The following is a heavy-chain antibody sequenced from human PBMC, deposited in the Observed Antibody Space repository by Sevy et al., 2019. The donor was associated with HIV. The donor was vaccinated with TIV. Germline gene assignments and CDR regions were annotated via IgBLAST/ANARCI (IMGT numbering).Heavy chain of an antibody. CDR2: ISSSGSTI. V-gene: IGHV3-11*01. J-gene: IGHJ6*02. D-gene: IGHD6-13*01. CDR1: GFTFSDYY. CDR3: TRGGIAAADPKYYYYYGMDV. Sequence: GGSLRLSCAASGFTFSDYYMSWIRQAPGKGLEWVSYISSSGSTIYYADSMKGPFTISRDNAKNSLYLQMNSLRAEDTAVYYCTRGGIAAADPKYYYYYGMDVWGQGTTVTVSS.